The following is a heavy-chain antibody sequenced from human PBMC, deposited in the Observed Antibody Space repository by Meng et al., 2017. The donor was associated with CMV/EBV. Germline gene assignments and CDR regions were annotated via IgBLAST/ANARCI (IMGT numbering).Heavy chain of an antibody. V-gene: IGHV1-69*05. CDR3: ARESGGYCSSTSCPINY. CDR2: IIPIFGTA. D-gene: IGHD2-2*01. CDR1: GGTFSSYA. J-gene: IGHJ4*02. Sequence: SAKVPCKASGGTFSSYAISWVRQAPGQGLEWMGGIIPIFGTANYAQKFQGRVTITTDEPTSTAYMELSSLRSEDTAVYYCARESGGYCSSTSCPINYWGQGTLVTVSS.